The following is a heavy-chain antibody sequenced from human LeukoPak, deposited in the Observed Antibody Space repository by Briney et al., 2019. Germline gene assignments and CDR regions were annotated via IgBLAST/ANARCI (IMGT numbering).Heavy chain of an antibody. Sequence: HGESLKISCKGSGYSFTSYWIGWVRQMPGKGLEWMGIIYPGDSDTRYSPSFQGQVTISADKSISTAYLQWSSLKASDTATYYCARRGTTVTTGNWFDPWGQGTLVTVSS. J-gene: IGHJ5*02. V-gene: IGHV5-51*01. D-gene: IGHD4-17*01. CDR3: ARRGTTVTTGNWFDP. CDR2: IYPGDSDT. CDR1: GYSFTSYW.